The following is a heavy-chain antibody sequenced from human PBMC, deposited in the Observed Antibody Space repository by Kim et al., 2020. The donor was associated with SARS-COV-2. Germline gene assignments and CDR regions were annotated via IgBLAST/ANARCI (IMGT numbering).Heavy chain of an antibody. CDR3: ARDRNDYGAALFDY. D-gene: IGHD4-17*01. J-gene: IGHJ4*02. Sequence: GGSPRLSCAASGFTFSSYSMNWVRQAPGKGLEWVSYISSSSSTIYYADSVKGRSTISRDNAKNSLYLQMNSLRDEDTAVYYCARDRNDYGAALFDYWGQGTLVTVSS. CDR2: ISSSSSTI. V-gene: IGHV3-48*02. CDR1: GFTFSSYS.